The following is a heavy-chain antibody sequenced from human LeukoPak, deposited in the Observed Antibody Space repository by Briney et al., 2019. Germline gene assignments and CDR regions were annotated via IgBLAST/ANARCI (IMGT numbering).Heavy chain of an antibody. CDR2: LSAYNGNT. J-gene: IGHJ5*02. V-gene: IGHV1-18*01. Sequence: ASVKVSCKASGYTFITYGITWGRQAPGQRLEWLGWLSAYNGNTRYAQKLQDRVTMTRDTSTSTVHMELRSLRSDDTAVYYCARLSYYYDNSAYYWLDPWGQGTPVTVSS. D-gene: IGHD3-22*01. CDR1: GYTFITYG. CDR3: ARLSYYYDNSAYYWLDP.